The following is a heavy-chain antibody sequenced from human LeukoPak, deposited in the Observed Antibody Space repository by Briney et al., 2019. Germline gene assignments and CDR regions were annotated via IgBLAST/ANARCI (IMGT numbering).Heavy chain of an antibody. Sequence: GGSLRLSCAASGFTFSSYAMSWVRQAPGKGLEWVSAISGSGGSTYYADSVKGRFTISRDNSKNTLYLQMNSLRAEDTAVYYCAKVGKYCSGGSCYYFDYWGQGTLVTVSS. D-gene: IGHD2-15*01. V-gene: IGHV3-23*01. CDR1: GFTFSSYA. J-gene: IGHJ4*02. CDR2: ISGSGGST. CDR3: AKVGKYCSGGSCYYFDY.